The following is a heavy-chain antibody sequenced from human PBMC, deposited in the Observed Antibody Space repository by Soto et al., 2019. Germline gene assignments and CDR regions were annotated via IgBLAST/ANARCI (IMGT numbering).Heavy chain of an antibody. CDR2: MYHSGST. Sequence: QLQLQESGSGLVKPSQTLSLTCAVSGGSISSGGYSWSWIRQPPGKGLEWIGYMYHSGSTYYNPSLKSRVTIAIDRSKNHFALKLRSVTAADTAVYYCAIVPDYWGQGILVTVSS. V-gene: IGHV4-30-2*01. CDR3: AIVPDY. CDR1: GGSISSGGYS. D-gene: IGHD2-2*01. J-gene: IGHJ4*02.